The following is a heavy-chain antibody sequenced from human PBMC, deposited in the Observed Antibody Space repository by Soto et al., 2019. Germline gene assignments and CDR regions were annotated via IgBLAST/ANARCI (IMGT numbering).Heavy chain of an antibody. J-gene: IGHJ6*03. V-gene: IGHV1-18*01. D-gene: IGHD5-12*01. Sequence: ASVKVSCKASGYTFTSYGISWVRQAPGQGLEWMGWISAYNGNTNYAQKLQGRVTMTTDTSTSTAYMELRSLRSDDTAVYYCARGPYSGYDQGYYYYYMDVWGKGTTVTVSS. CDR2: ISAYNGNT. CDR1: GYTFTSYG. CDR3: ARGPYSGYDQGYYYYYMDV.